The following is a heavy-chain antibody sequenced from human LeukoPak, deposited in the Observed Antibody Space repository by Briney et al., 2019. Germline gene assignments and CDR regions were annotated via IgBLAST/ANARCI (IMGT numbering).Heavy chain of an antibody. CDR1: GYSISSGYY. CDR2: IYHSGST. V-gene: IGHV4-38-2*01. CDR3: ARNWNALSYYYYYMDV. D-gene: IGHD1-1*01. J-gene: IGHJ6*03. Sequence: PSETLSLTCAVSGYSISSGYYWGWIRQPPGKGLEWIGSIYHSGSTYYNPSLKSRVTISVDTSKNQFSLKLSSVTAADTAVYYCARNWNALSYYYYYMDVWGKGTTVTVSS.